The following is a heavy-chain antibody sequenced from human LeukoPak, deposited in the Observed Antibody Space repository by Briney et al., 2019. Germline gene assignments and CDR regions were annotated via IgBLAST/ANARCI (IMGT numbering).Heavy chain of an antibody. CDR2: IYSGGST. Sequence: GGSLRLSCAVSGFTVSSNYMSWVRQAPGKGLEWVSVIYSGGSTYYADSVKGRFTISRDNSKNTLYLQMNSLRAEDTAVYYCARAVHYSGGLDFDYWGQGTLVTVSS. CDR1: GFTVSSNY. CDR3: ARAVHYSGGLDFDY. V-gene: IGHV3-66*01. J-gene: IGHJ4*02. D-gene: IGHD3/OR15-3a*01.